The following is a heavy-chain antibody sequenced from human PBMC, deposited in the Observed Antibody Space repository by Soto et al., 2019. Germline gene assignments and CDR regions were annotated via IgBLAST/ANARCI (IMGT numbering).Heavy chain of an antibody. CDR1: GFTFSSYW. D-gene: IGHD2-2*01. CDR2: MNSDGSTT. V-gene: IGHV3-74*01. J-gene: IGHJ4*02. CDR3: ASGGSTTYYD. Sequence: EVQLVESGGGLVQPGGSLRLSCAASGFTFSSYWMCWVRQAPGKGLVWVAHMNSDGSTTRYAGSVKGRFTISRDNAKNTLSLQMNSLRAEDTAVYYCASGGSTTYYDWGQGTLVTVSS.